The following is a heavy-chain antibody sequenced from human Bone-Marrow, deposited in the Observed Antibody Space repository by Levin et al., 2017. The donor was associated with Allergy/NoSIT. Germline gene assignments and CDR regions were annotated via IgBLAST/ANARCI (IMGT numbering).Heavy chain of an antibody. CDR3: ASGGSGWRLGHYYGMDV. CDR1: GFSFSSHA. Sequence: GGSLRLSCAASGFSFSSHAMHWVRQAPGKGLEWVALISYDGVNKYHADSVKGRFTISRDNSKNTLYLQMNSLRPEDTAVYYCASGGSGWRLGHYYGMDVWGQGTTVTVS. CDR2: ISYDGVNK. V-gene: IGHV3-30-3*01. J-gene: IGHJ6*02. D-gene: IGHD4-23*01.